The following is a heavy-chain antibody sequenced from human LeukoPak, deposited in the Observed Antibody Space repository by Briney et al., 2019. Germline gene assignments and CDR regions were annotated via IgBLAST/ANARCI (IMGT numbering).Heavy chain of an antibody. CDR2: IRSKANSYAT. V-gene: IGHV3-73*01. D-gene: IGHD6-19*01. Sequence: GGSLRLSCAASGFTFSGSAMHWVRQASGKGLEWVGRIRSKANSYATAYAASVKGRFTISRDDSKNTLYLQMNSLRAEDTAVYYCANGAVADPAAYYYYYGMDVWGQGTTVTVSS. CDR3: ANGAVADPAAYYYYYGMDV. J-gene: IGHJ6*02. CDR1: GFTFSGSA.